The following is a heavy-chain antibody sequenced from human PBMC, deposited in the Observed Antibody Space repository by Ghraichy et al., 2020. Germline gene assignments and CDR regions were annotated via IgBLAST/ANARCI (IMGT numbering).Heavy chain of an antibody. CDR1: GFTFSSYS. Sequence: GGSLRLSCAASGFTFSSYSMNWVRQAPGKGLEWVSSISSSSSYIYYADSVKGRFTISRDNAKNSLYLQMNSLRAEDMAVYYCARGYCSGGSCYPAYYYYYGMDVWGQGTTVTVSS. V-gene: IGHV3-21*01. CDR2: ISSSSSYI. D-gene: IGHD2-15*01. CDR3: ARGYCSGGSCYPAYYYYYGMDV. J-gene: IGHJ6*02.